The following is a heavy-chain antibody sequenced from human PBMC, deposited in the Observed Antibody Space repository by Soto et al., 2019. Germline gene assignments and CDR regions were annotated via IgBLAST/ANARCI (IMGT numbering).Heavy chain of an antibody. CDR3: VRDPGPDEAMDY. V-gene: IGHV3-33*01. Sequence: QVQVVESGGGVVQPGRSLKLSCAASGFTFSNFGMHWVRQAPGKGLEWVAVIWHDGKEKYYADSAKGRSTISRDNSKNTLDLQMNSLRAEDTAVYYCVRDPGPDEAMDYWGQGTLVTVSS. CDR1: GFTFSNFG. J-gene: IGHJ4*02. CDR2: IWHDGKEK.